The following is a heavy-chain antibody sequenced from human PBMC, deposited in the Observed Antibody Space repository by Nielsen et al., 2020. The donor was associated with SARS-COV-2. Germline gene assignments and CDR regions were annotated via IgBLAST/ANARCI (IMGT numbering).Heavy chain of an antibody. Sequence: GGSLRLSCAASGFTFDDYAMHWVRQAPGKGLEWVSGISWNSGSIGYADSVKGRFTISRDNAKNSLYLQMNSLRPEDTAVYYCAGELERGAFDIWGQGTMVTVSS. CDR3: AGELERGAFDI. V-gene: IGHV3-9*01. J-gene: IGHJ3*02. CDR2: ISWNSGSI. D-gene: IGHD1-1*01. CDR1: GFTFDDYA.